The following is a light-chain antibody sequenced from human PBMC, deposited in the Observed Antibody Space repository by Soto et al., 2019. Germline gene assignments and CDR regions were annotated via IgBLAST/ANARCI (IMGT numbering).Light chain of an antibody. CDR1: QSLSSSY. J-gene: IGKJ4*01. Sequence: EIVLTQSPGTLSLSPGERATLSCRASQSLSSSYLAWYQQKPGQAPRLLIYGASSRATAIPYRFSGSGSVTDFTLTISTLHPEAFGLYYCQQYGSSTLTFGGGTKVDIK. V-gene: IGKV3-20*01. CDR2: GAS. CDR3: QQYGSSTLT.